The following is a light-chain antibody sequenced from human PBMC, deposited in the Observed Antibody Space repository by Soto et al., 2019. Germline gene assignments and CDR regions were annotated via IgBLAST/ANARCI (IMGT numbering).Light chain of an antibody. J-gene: IGKJ1*01. CDR2: GAS. CDR1: QSVSSSF. Sequence: EIVLTQSPGTLSFSPGERATLSCRASQSVSSSFLAWHRQKPGQAPRLLIYGASSRATGIPDRFSGSGSGTDFTLTISRLEPEDFAVYYCQQYGSSPRTFGQGTKVEIK. CDR3: QQYGSSPRT. V-gene: IGKV3-20*01.